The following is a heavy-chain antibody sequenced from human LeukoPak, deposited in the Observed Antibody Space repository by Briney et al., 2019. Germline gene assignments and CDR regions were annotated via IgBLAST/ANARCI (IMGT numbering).Heavy chain of an antibody. CDR2: IYYSGST. Sequence: PSETLSLTCTVSGGSISSYYWSWIRQPPGKGLQWIGYIYYSGSTNYNPSLKSRVTISVDTSKNQFSLKLSTVTAADTAVYYCARERFTMVRGNGIDPWGQGTLVTVSS. CDR3: ARERFTMVRGNGIDP. V-gene: IGHV4-59*01. J-gene: IGHJ5*02. D-gene: IGHD3-10*01. CDR1: GGSISSYY.